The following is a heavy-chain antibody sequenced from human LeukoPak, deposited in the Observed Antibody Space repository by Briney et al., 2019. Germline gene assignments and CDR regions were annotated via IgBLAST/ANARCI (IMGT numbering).Heavy chain of an antibody. V-gene: IGHV3-23*01. CDR1: GFTLSSYM. Sequence: GGSLRLSGVASGFTLSSYMMGWVRQAPGKGLEWVSGISGSAGGTFYSDSVRGRFTISRDSPKNTLYLQMNSLRVEDTAVYYCTKDPLDYWGQGTLVTVSS. CDR2: ISGSAGGT. CDR3: TKDPLDY. J-gene: IGHJ4*02.